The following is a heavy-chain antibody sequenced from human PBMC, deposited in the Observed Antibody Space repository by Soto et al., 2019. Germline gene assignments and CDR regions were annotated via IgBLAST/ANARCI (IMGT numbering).Heavy chain of an antibody. CDR3: ASTRPDYDYIWGSYFDY. D-gene: IGHD3-16*01. CDR2: IYYSWST. CDR1: GGSISSYY. J-gene: IGHJ4*02. Sequence: QVQLQESGPGLVKPSETLSLTCTVSGGSISSYYWSWIRQPPGKGLEWIGYIYYSWSTNYNPSLKRRVTISVDTSKNQFSLKLSSVTAADTAVYYCASTRPDYDYIWGSYFDYWGQGTLVTVSS. V-gene: IGHV4-59*01.